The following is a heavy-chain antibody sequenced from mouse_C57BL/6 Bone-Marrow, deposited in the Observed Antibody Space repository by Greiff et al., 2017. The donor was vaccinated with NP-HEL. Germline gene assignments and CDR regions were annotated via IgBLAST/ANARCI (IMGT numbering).Heavy chain of an antibody. J-gene: IGHJ4*01. V-gene: IGHV3-6*01. D-gene: IGHD2-12*01. CDR3: ALLRRAMDY. CDR2: ISYDGSN. CDR1: GYSITSGYY. Sequence: EVQRVESGPGLVKPSQSLSLTCSVTGYSITSGYYWNWIRQFPGNKLEWMGYISYDGSNNYNPSLKNRISITRDTSKNQFFLKLNSVTTEDTATYYCALLRRAMDYWGQGTSVTVSS.